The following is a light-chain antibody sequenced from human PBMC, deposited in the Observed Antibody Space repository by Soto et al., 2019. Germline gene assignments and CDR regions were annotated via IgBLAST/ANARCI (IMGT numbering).Light chain of an antibody. CDR1: QSVSSN. V-gene: IGKV3-15*01. Sequence: EIVMTQSPATLSVSPGERATLSCRSSQSVSSNLAWYQHKPGQAPRLLIYGASTSATGIPARLSGSGSGTEFTLTISSLQSEDLAVYYCQQYNNWPPWTFGQGTKVQIK. J-gene: IGKJ1*01. CDR3: QQYNNWPPWT. CDR2: GAS.